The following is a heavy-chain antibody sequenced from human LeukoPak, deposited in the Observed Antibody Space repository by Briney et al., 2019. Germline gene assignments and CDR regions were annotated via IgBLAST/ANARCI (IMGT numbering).Heavy chain of an antibody. V-gene: IGHV4-34*01. CDR2: INHSGST. Sequence: SETLSLTCAVYGGSFSGYYWSWIRQPPGKGLEWIGEINHSGSTNYNPSLKSRVTISVDTSKNQFSLKLSSVTAADTAVYYCARLDYDFWSGKSSFDYWGQGTLVTVSS. CDR1: GGSFSGYY. J-gene: IGHJ4*02. D-gene: IGHD3-3*01. CDR3: ARLDYDFWSGKSSFDY.